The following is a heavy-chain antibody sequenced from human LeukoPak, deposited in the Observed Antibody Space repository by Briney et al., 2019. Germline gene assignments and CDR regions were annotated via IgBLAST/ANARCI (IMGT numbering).Heavy chain of an antibody. CDR3: ACSRGTGTIDY. CDR1: GFTFSSYG. Sequence: GGSLRLSCAASGFTFSSYGMHWVRQAPGKGLEWVAVIWYDGSNKYYADSVKGRFTISRDNSKNTLYLQMNSLRAEDTAVYYCACSRGTGTIDYWGRGTLVTVSS. V-gene: IGHV3-33*01. J-gene: IGHJ4*02. D-gene: IGHD1-1*01. CDR2: IWYDGSNK.